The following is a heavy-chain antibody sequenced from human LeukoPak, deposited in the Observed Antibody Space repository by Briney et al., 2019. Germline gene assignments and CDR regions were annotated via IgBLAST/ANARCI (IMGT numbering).Heavy chain of an antibody. J-gene: IGHJ4*02. D-gene: IGHD2-8*01. CDR1: GFTFSSYG. V-gene: IGHV3-30*18. CDR2: ISYDGSNK. Sequence: SGGSLRLSCAVSGFTFSSYGMHWVRQAPGKGLEWVAVISYDGSNKYYADSVKGRFTISRDNSKNTLYLQMNSLRAEDTAVYYCAKDSAAASVYDWGQGTLVTVSS. CDR3: AKDSAAASVYD.